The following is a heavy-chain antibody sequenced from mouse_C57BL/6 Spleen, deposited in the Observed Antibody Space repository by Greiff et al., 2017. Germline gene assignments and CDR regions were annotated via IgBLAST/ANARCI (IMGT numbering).Heavy chain of an antibody. CDR1: GYTFTDYN. CDR3: ARFPNYYGSSYEVDY. CDR2: INPNNGGT. D-gene: IGHD1-1*01. J-gene: IGHJ2*01. V-gene: IGHV1-22*01. Sequence: VHVKQSGPELVKPGASVKMSCKASGYTFTDYNMHWVKQSHGKGLEWIGYINPNNGGTSYNQKFKGKATLTVNKSSSTAYMELRSLTSEDSAVYYCARFPNYYGSSYEVDYWGQGTTLTVSS.